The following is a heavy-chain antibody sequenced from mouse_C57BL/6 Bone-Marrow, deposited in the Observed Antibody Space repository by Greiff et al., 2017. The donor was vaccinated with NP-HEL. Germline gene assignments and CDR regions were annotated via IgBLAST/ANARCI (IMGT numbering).Heavy chain of an antibody. J-gene: IGHJ1*03. CDR2: IDPSDSYT. CDR3: ARSGDYYGSRPYWYFDV. Sequence: VQLQQPGAELVKPGASVKLSCKASGYTFTSYWMQWVKQRPGQGLEWIGEIDPSDSYTNYNQKFKGKATLTVDTSSSTAYMQLSSLTSEDSAVYYCARSGDYYGSRPYWYFDVWGTGTTVTVSS. CDR1: GYTFTSYW. V-gene: IGHV1-50*01. D-gene: IGHD1-1*01.